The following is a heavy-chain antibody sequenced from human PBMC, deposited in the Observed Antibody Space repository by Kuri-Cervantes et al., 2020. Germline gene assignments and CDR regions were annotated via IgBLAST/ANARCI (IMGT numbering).Heavy chain of an antibody. Sequence: GESLKISCAASGFTFDDYAMHWVRQAPGKGLEWVSSISSSSSYIYYADSVKDRFTISRDNAKNSLYLQMNSLRAEDTAVYYCAREYGEGWGQGTLVTVSS. CDR2: ISSSSSYI. J-gene: IGHJ4*02. V-gene: IGHV3-21*01. CDR3: AREYGEG. D-gene: IGHD3-10*01. CDR1: GFTFDDYA.